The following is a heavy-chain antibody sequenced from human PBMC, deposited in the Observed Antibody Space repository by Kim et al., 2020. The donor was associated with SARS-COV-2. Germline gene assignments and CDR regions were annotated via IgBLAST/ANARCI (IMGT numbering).Heavy chain of an antibody. CDR2: ISYDGNNK. D-gene: IGHD2-21*02. CDR3: ARALQGSYYYGMDV. CDR1: GFIFSSYA. J-gene: IGHJ6*02. Sequence: GGSLRLSCAASGFIFSSYAMHWVRQAPGKGLEWVAVISYDGNNKYYADSVKGRFTISRDNSKNTLYLQMNSLRAEDTAVYYCARALQGSYYYGMDVWGQGTTVTVSS. V-gene: IGHV3-30*04.